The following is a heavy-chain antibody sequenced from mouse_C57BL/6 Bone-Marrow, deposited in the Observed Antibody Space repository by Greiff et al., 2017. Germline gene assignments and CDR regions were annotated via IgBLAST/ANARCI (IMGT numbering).Heavy chain of an antibody. CDR2: IWRGGST. CDR3: AKKIWDGWYFDV. V-gene: IGHV2-5*01. D-gene: IGHD4-1*01. Sequence: VQLQQSGPGLVQPSQSLSITCTVSGFSLTSYGVHWVRQSPGKGLEWLGVIWRGGSTDYNAAFMSRLRITKDNSKSQVFFKMNSLQADDTAIYYCAKKIWDGWYFDVWGTGTTVTVSS. J-gene: IGHJ1*03. CDR1: GFSLTSYG.